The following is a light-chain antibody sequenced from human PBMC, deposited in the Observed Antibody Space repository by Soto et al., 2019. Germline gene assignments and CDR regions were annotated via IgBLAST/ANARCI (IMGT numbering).Light chain of an antibody. CDR2: GAS. J-gene: IGKJ5*01. V-gene: IGKV3-20*01. Sequence: VLTQSPGTLSLSPGESATVSCRAIQTVSITYLTWYQQKPGQAPRLLIFGASKRATGIPDRFSGSGSGRDFTLTISGLEPEDFAVYYCQQYGSSPLISFGQGTRLEI. CDR1: QTVSITY. CDR3: QQYGSSPLIS.